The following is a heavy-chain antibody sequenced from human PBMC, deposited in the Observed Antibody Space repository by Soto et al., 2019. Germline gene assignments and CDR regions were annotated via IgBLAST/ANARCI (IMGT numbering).Heavy chain of an antibody. Sequence: DVQVVQSVGGLVQPGGSLKLSCAASGFAFNDSAMHWVRQASGKGLEWVARVRSKTNNYATAYPVSVRGRFTVSRDDSMGTTYFQMNSLKTEDTAMYYCTNYSVWGQGVLVTVSS. CDR1: GFAFNDSA. CDR3: TNYSV. D-gene: IGHD2-21*01. J-gene: IGHJ4*02. CDR2: VRSKTNNYAT. V-gene: IGHV3-73*01.